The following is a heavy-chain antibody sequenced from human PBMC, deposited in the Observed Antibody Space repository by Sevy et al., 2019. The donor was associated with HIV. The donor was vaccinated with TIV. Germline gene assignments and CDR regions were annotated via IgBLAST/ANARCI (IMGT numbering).Heavy chain of an antibody. CDR1: GFTFRNYV. CDR2: ISDGGGTT. J-gene: IGHJ3*02. CDR3: AKRVAGALAALDI. D-gene: IGHD3-10*01. Sequence: GGSLRLSCAASGFTFRNYVMNWVRQPPGKGLEWGSVISDGGGTTYYADSVKGRFTISNEDSKRTLFLQMNSLRVEDTAVYFCAKRVAGALAALDIWGQGTMVTVSS. V-gene: IGHV3-23*01.